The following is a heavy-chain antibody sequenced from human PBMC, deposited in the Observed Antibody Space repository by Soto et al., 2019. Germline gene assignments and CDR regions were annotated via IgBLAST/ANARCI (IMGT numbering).Heavy chain of an antibody. J-gene: IGHJ4*02. Sequence: EVQLLESGGGLVQPGGSLRLSCAASGFTFSSYAMSWVRQAPGKGLEWVSAISGSGGSTYYADSVKGRFTISRDNSKNTLYLQMYSLRAEDTAVYYCAKDRCSGGSCYAVDYWGQGTLVTVSS. CDR3: AKDRCSGGSCYAVDY. D-gene: IGHD2-15*01. V-gene: IGHV3-23*01. CDR2: ISGSGGST. CDR1: GFTFSSYA.